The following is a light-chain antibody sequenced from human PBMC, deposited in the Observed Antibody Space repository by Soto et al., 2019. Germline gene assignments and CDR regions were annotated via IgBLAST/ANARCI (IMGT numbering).Light chain of an antibody. CDR1: SSDIGAYDL. V-gene: IGLV2-14*01. J-gene: IGLJ1*01. CDR3: SSYTSGSTLDV. CDR2: EVS. Sequence: QSALTQPASVSGSPGQSITISCSGTSSDIGAYDLVSWYQQHPGRAPKLIIFEVSNRPSGVSNRFSGSKSGNTASLTISGLQAEDEADYYCSSYTSGSTLDVFGPGTKVTVL.